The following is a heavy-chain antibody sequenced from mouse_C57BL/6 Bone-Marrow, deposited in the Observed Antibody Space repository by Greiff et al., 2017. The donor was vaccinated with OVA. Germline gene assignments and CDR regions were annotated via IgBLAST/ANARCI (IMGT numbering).Heavy chain of an antibody. CDR1: GYTFTSYW. Sequence: QVQLQQPGAELVKPGASVKLSCKASGYTFTSYWMHWVKQRPGQGLEWIGMIHPNSGSTNYNEKFKSKATLTVDKSSSTAYMQLSSLTSEDSAVYYCADYSKYYYAMDYWGQGTSVTVSS. J-gene: IGHJ4*01. CDR2: IHPNSGST. D-gene: IGHD2-5*01. V-gene: IGHV1-64*01. CDR3: ADYSKYYYAMDY.